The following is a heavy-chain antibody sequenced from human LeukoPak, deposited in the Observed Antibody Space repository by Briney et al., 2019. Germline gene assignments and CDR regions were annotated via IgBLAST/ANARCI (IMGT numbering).Heavy chain of an antibody. Sequence: SETLSLTCAVYGGSFSGYYWSWIRQPPGKGLEWIGEINHSGSTNYNPSLKSRVTISVDTSKNQFSLKLSSVTAADTAVYYCARRYSSSWFRFDYWGQGTLVTVSS. J-gene: IGHJ4*02. CDR2: INHSGST. CDR3: ARRYSSSWFRFDY. CDR1: GGSFSGYY. D-gene: IGHD6-13*01. V-gene: IGHV4-34*01.